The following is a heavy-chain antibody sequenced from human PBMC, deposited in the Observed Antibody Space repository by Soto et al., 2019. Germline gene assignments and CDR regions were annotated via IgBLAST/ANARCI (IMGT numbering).Heavy chain of an antibody. J-gene: IGHJ3*02. CDR1: GGTFSSYT. D-gene: IGHD6-6*01. CDR2: IIPILGIA. CDR3: ARDPRSADAFDI. V-gene: IGHV1-69*04. Sequence: ASVKVSCKASGGTFSSYTISWVRQAPGQGLEWMGRIIPILGIANYAQKFQGRVTITADKSTSTAYMELSSLRSEDTAVYYCARDPRSADAFDIWGQGTMVTVSS.